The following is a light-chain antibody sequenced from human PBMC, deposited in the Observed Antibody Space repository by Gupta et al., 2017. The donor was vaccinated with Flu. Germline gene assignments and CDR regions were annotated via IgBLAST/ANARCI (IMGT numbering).Light chain of an antibody. CDR2: GNN. CDR1: SSNIGAGHD. Sequence: IISCTGSSSNIGAGHDVHWYQQLPGTDPKLLIYGNNNRPSGGAARFSGATSGTSAALAITRLQAEEEADYYCQSYDTSMSALYVFGTGTTVTVL. J-gene: IGLJ1*01. CDR3: QSYDTSMSALYV. V-gene: IGLV1-40*01.